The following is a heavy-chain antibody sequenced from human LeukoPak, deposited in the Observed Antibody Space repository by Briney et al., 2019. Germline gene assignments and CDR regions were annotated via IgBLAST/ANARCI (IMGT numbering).Heavy chain of an antibody. J-gene: IGHJ4*02. D-gene: IGHD1-26*01. CDR3: ASLIVGATEAY. V-gene: IGHV3-7*01. Sequence: GESLKISCAASGFTFSSYWMSWVRQAPGKGLEWVANIKQDGSEKYYVDSVKGRFTISRDNAKNSLYLQMNSLRAEDTAVYYCASLIVGATEAYWGQGTLVTVSS. CDR1: GFTFSSYW. CDR2: IKQDGSEK.